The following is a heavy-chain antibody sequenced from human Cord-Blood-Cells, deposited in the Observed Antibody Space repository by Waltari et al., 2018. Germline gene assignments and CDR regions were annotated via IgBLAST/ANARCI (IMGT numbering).Heavy chain of an antibody. V-gene: IGHV4-38-2*02. D-gene: IGHD2-21*01. CDR1: GYSISSGYY. J-gene: IGHJ5*02. CDR3: AREDIVVVIATYNWFDP. Sequence: QVQLQESGPGLVKPSETLSLTCAVSGYSISSGYYWGWIRQPPGKGLEWIGSIYHSGSPHYDPALKSRVTISVDTSKNQFSLKLSSVTAADTAVYYCAREDIVVVIATYNWFDPWGQGTLVTVSS. CDR2: IYHSGSP.